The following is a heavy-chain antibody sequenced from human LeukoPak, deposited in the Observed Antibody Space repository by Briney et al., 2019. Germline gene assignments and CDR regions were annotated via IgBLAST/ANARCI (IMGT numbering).Heavy chain of an antibody. D-gene: IGHD3-22*01. CDR1: GFTFSSYA. Sequence: AGSLRLSCAASGFTFSSYAMNWARQAPGKGLEWVSTITGSGGDTYYADSVKGRFTISRDNSKNTLYLQMNSLRAEDTAIYYCAKDPYVGGGYHFDSWGQGSLVTVSS. V-gene: IGHV3-23*01. J-gene: IGHJ4*02. CDR2: ITGSGGDT. CDR3: AKDPYVGGGYHFDS.